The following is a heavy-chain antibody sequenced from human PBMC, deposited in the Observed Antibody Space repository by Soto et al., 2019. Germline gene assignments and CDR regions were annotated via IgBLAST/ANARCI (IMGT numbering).Heavy chain of an antibody. CDR2: IYYSGST. J-gene: IGHJ4*02. V-gene: IGHV4-39*01. D-gene: IGHD3-22*01. CDR1: GGSISSSSYY. CDR3: ARHVGIVATITAMRYYDSSGYYFDY. Sequence: SETLSLTCTVSGGSISSSSYYWGWIRQPPGKGLEWIGSIYYSGSTYYNPSLKSRVTISVDTSKNQFSLKLSSVTAADTAVYYCARHVGIVATITAMRYYDSSGYYFDYWGQGTLVTVSS.